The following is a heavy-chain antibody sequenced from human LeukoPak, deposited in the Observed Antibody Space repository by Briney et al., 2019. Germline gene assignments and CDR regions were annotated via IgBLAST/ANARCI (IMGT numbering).Heavy chain of an antibody. CDR3: ARGPYSYGLNWLDP. J-gene: IGHJ5*02. CDR2: ISSSSYI. D-gene: IGHD5-18*01. CDR1: GFTFSTYT. Sequence: GGSLRLSCAASGFTFSTYTMNWVRQAPGKGLEWVSYISSSSYIYYADSVKGRFTISRDNAKNSLYLQMNSLRAEDTAVYYCARGPYSYGLNWLDPWGQGTLVTVSS. V-gene: IGHV3-21*01.